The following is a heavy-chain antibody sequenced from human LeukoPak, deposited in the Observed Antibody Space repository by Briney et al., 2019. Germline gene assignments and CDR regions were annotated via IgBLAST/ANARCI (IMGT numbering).Heavy chain of an antibody. CDR1: GGSISSYY. J-gene: IGHJ4*02. CDR2: IYYSGST. CDR3: ARDRATSHFDY. V-gene: IGHV4-59*01. Sequence: PSETLSLTCTVSGGSISSYYWSWIRQPPGKGLEWIGYIYYSGSTNYNPSLKSRVTISVDTSKNQFSLKLSSVTAADTAVYYCARDRATSHFDYWGQGTLVTVSS.